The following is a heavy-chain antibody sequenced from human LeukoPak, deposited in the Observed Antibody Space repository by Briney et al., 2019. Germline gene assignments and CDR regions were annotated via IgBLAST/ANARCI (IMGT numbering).Heavy chain of an antibody. CDR3: AREGLGGWSGYAFDI. CDR1: GGSISSYY. J-gene: IGHJ3*02. CDR2: IYTSGST. Sequence: SETLSLTCTVSGGSISSYYWSWIRQPAGKGLEWIGRIYTSGSTNYNPSLKSRVTMSVDTSKNQFSLKLSSVTAADTAVYYCAREGLGGWSGYAFDIWGQGTMVTVSS. D-gene: IGHD6-19*01. V-gene: IGHV4-4*07.